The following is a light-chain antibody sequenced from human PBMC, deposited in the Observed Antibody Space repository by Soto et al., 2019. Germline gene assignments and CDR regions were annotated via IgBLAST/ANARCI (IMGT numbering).Light chain of an antibody. Sequence: QSALTQPASVSGSPGQSITVSCTGTSSDVGSYNFVSWYQHLPGKAPKLMIYEVSNRPSGVSDRFSGSKSGNTASLTISGLQAEDEAAYYCSSYTTSSKYVFGTGTKVTVL. CDR3: SSYTTSSKYV. J-gene: IGLJ1*01. CDR2: EVS. CDR1: SSDVGSYNF. V-gene: IGLV2-14*01.